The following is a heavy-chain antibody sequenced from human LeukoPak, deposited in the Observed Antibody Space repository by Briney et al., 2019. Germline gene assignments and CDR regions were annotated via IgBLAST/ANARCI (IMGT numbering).Heavy chain of an antibody. V-gene: IGHV1-18*01. CDR2: ISTYNGNT. CDR3: ARVDEDGFDY. J-gene: IGHJ4*02. Sequence: ASVKVSCKGSGYTFSSYGISWVRQAPGQGLEWMGWISTYNGNTNYAQKLQGRVTMATDTSTSTAYMELRSLRSDDTAVYYCARVDEDGFDYWGQGTLVTVSS. CDR1: GYTFSSYG.